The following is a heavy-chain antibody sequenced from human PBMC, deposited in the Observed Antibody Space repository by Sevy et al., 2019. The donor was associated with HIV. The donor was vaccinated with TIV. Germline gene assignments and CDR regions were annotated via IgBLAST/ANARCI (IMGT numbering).Heavy chain of an antibody. CDR1: GFTFSKYW. Sequence: GGSLRLSCAASGFTFSKYWMGWVRQAPGKGLEWVANIKQDAGQKYYVDSVKGRFTIPRDNAKNSLYLQMNSLRAEETAVYFCARDDGNYYFHYWGQGTLVTVSS. CDR3: ARDDGNYYFHY. V-gene: IGHV3-7*01. D-gene: IGHD1-7*01. CDR2: IKQDAGQK. J-gene: IGHJ4*02.